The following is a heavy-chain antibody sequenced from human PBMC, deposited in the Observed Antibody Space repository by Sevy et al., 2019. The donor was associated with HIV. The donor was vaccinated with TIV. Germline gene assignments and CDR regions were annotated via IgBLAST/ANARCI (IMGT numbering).Heavy chain of an antibody. CDR1: GDSISNYY. V-gene: IGHV4-59*01. CDR3: ARGGLHYDSLTGYNTDWYFDL. D-gene: IGHD3-9*01. Sequence: SETLSLTCTVSGDSISNYYWSWIRQPPGKGLKWIGYIFYTGSTEYNPSLKSRISISVDTSKNQFSLKLNSVTAADTALYYCARGGLHYDSLTGYNTDWYFDLWGRGTLVTVSS. CDR2: IFYTGST. J-gene: IGHJ2*01.